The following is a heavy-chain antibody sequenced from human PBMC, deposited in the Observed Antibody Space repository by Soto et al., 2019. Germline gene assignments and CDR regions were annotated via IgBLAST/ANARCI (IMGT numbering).Heavy chain of an antibody. CDR1: CGSFSGYY. CDR3: ARDFFRYDSSGPNWFDP. Sequence: PSDTQSLTCAVYCGSFSGYYWSWIRQPPWKGLEWIGEINHSGSTNYNPSLKSRVTISVDTSKNQFSLKLSSVTAADTAVYYCARDFFRYDSSGPNWFDPWGQGTLVTVSS. CDR2: INHSGST. D-gene: IGHD3-22*01. J-gene: IGHJ5*02. V-gene: IGHV4-34*01.